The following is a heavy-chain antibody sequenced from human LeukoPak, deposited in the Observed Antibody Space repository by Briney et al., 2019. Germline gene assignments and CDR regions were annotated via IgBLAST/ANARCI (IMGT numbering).Heavy chain of an antibody. D-gene: IGHD2-2*01. J-gene: IGHJ4*02. CDR3: AHAYCSSTSCYPDY. V-gene: IGHV2-5*01. Sequence: SGPTLVNPTQTLTLTCTFSGFSLSTSGVGVGWIRQPPGKAREWLALIYWNDDKRYSPSLKSRLTITKDTSKNQVVLTMTNMDPVDTATYYCAHAYCSSTSCYPDYWGQGTLVTVSS. CDR2: IYWNDDK. CDR1: GFSLSTSGVG.